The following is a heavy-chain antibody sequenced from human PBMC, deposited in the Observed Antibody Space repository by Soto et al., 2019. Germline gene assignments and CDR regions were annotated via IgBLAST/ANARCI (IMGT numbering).Heavy chain of an antibody. CDR1: GFTFSSYA. CDR3: ARAAGDYFDY. Sequence: QVQLVESGGGVVQPGRSLRLSCAASGFTFSSYAMHWVRQAPGKGLEWVAVISYDGSNKYYADSVKGRFTISRDNSKNTLYLQMNSMRAEDTAVYYGARAAGDYFDYWGQGTLITVAA. D-gene: IGHD1-1*01. V-gene: IGHV3-30-3*01. J-gene: IGHJ4*02. CDR2: ISYDGSNK.